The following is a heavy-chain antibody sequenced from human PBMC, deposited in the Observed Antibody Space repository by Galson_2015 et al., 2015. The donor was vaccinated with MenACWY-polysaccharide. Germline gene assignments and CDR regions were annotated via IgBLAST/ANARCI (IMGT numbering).Heavy chain of an antibody. V-gene: IGHV3-74*01. J-gene: IGHJ5*02. CDR3: TRDLYGGMT. D-gene: IGHD4-23*01. CDR2: INNDGSDT. Sequence: SLRLSCAASGFTFNNYAMSWVRQAPGKGLEWVSRINNDGSDTIYADSVKGRFTVSRDNAENTLYLQMNSLRAEDTAVYFCTRDLYGGMTWGQGTLVTVSS. CDR1: GFTFNNYA.